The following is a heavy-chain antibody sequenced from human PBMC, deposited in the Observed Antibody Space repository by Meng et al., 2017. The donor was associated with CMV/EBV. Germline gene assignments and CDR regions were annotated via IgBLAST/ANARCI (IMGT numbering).Heavy chain of an antibody. CDR2: INNDGGNT. J-gene: IGHJ4*02. D-gene: IGHD4-17*01. V-gene: IGHV3-74*01. CDR3: ARGLYGPDY. CDR1: GFTFSDYW. Sequence: GESLKISCAASGFTFSDYWMHWVRQAPGKGLVWVSRINNDGGNTVYADSVKGRFTFSRDNAKDTLYLQMNSLRAEDTAVYYRARGLYGPDYWGQGTLVTVSS.